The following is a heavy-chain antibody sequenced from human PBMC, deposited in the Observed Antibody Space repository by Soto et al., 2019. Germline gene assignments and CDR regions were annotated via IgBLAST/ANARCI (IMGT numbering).Heavy chain of an antibody. J-gene: IGHJ6*02. CDR1: GGTFSSYA. Sequence: GASVKVSCKASGGTFSSYAISWVRQAPGQGLEWMGGIIPIFGTANYAQKFQGRVTITADESTSTAYMELSSLRSEDTAVYYCAVVEMATIYYYYGMDVWGQGTTVTVPS. CDR2: IIPIFGTA. V-gene: IGHV1-69*13. CDR3: AVVEMATIYYYYGMDV. D-gene: IGHD5-12*01.